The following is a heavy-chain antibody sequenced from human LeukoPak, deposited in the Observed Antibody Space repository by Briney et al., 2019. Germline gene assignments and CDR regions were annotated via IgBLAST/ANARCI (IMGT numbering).Heavy chain of an antibody. CDR3: ARGTLYDSSKPIDY. J-gene: IGHJ4*02. Sequence: GASVKVSCKASGYTFTNYAISWGRLAPGQGLEWMGWVSAYNGHTNYAQKLQSRVTMTTDTSTSTAYMELRSLISDDTAVYYCARGTLYDSSKPIDYWGQGTLVTVSS. CDR1: GYTFTNYA. D-gene: IGHD4-11*01. CDR2: VSAYNGHT. V-gene: IGHV1-18*01.